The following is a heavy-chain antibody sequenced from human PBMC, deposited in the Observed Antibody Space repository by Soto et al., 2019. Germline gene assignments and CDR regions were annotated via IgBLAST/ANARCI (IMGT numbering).Heavy chain of an antibody. J-gene: IGHJ4*02. Sequence: SETLSLTCAVSGGSISSGGYSWSWIRQPPGKGLEWIGYIYHSGSTYYNPSLKSRVTISVDRSKNQFSLKLSSVTAADTAVYYCARARKDTAMARLFDYWGQGTLVTVTS. D-gene: IGHD5-18*01. CDR2: IYHSGST. CDR3: ARARKDTAMARLFDY. CDR1: GGSISSGGYS. V-gene: IGHV4-30-2*01.